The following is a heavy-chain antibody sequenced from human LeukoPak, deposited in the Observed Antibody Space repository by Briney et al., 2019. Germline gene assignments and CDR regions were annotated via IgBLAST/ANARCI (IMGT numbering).Heavy chain of an antibody. CDR1: GFTFSSYA. J-gene: IGHJ4*02. V-gene: IGHV3-23*01. CDR3: AKASRATCSGAFCYHFDS. CDR2: FSCGVTTT. Sequence: GGSLRLSCAASGFTFSSYAMSWVRQAPGKGLEWVSTFSCGVTTTWHPDSVKGRFTISRDNSKNTVYLQMNSLRAEDTAVYYCAKASRATCSGAFCYHFDSGGPGTLVTVSS. D-gene: IGHD2-15*01.